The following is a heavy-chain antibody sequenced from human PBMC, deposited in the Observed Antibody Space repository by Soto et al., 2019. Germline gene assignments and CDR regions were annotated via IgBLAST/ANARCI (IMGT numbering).Heavy chain of an antibody. Sequence: GGPLRLSCVASGFTFSKHAMHWARQAPGKGLEWGALISSDGNKKDYTDSVKGRFTISRDNSKNTVYMQMNSLRAEDTAVYYCAKAGGIRFLPFDPWGQGTLVTVS. J-gene: IGHJ5*02. CDR2: ISSDGNKK. V-gene: IGHV3-30*18. CDR1: GFTFSKHA. D-gene: IGHD3-3*01. CDR3: AKAGGIRFLPFDP.